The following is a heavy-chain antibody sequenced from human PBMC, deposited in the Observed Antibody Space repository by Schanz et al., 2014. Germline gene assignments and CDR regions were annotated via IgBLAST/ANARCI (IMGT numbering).Heavy chain of an antibody. D-gene: IGHD5-18*01. V-gene: IGHV3-33*01. Sequence: QVQLVESGGGVVQPGRSLRLSCAASGFNFGSHGMHWVRQAPGKGLEWVAVISYDGSFKNYADSVRGRFTISRDNSKNTLYLQMNSLRAEDTAVYYCARVALPGYSSPRDAFDIWGQGTMVTVSS. J-gene: IGHJ3*02. CDR1: GFNFGSHG. CDR2: ISYDGSFK. CDR3: ARVALPGYSSPRDAFDI.